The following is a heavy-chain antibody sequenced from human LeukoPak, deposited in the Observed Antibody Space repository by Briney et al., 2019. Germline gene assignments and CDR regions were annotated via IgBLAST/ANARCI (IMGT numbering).Heavy chain of an antibody. CDR1: GYTLTELS. J-gene: IGHJ4*02. CDR3: ATDLHSSSWYYFDY. CDR2: FDPEDGET. V-gene: IGHV1-24*01. D-gene: IGHD6-13*01. Sequence: ASVKVSCKVSGYTLTELSMHWVRQAPGKGLEWMGGFDPEDGETICAQKFQGRVTMTEDTSTDTAYMELSSLRSEDTAVYYCATDLHSSSWYYFDYWGQGTLVTVSS.